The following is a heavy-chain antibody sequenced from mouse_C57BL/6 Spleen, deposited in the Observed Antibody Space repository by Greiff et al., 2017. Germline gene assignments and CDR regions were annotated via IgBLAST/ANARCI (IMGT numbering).Heavy chain of an antibody. Sequence: EVQGVESGGGLVKPGGSLKLSCAASGFTFSSYAMSWVRQTPEKRLEWVATISDGGSYTYYPDNVKGRFTISRDNAKNNLYLQMSHLKSEDTAMYYCAQGGNGFGCWGQGTTLTVSS. D-gene: IGHD1-1*01. V-gene: IGHV5-4*01. CDR2: ISDGGSYT. CDR1: GFTFSSYA. J-gene: IGHJ2*01. CDR3: AQGGNGFGC.